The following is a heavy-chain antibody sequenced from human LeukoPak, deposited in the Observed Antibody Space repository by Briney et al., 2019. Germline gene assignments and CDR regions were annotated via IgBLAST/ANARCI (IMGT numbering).Heavy chain of an antibody. CDR2: IKSDVSST. J-gene: IGHJ5*02. CDR1: GFTFSSYW. CDR3: VRGAIDETWFDP. V-gene: IGHV3-74*01. Sequence: HPGGSLRLSCAASGFTFSSYWMHWVRQAPGKGLVWVSGIKSDVSSTSYADSVKGRFTISRDNAKNALYLQMNSLRAEDTALYYCVRGAIDETWFDPWGQGTLVTVSS. D-gene: IGHD2/OR15-2a*01.